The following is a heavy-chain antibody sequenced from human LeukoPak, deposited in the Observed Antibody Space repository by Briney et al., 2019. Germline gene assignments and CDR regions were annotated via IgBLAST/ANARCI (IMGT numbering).Heavy chain of an antibody. V-gene: IGHV4-34*01. D-gene: IGHD3-22*01. CDR1: GGSLSGYY. Sequence: SETLSLTCAVYGGSLSGYYWSWIRQPPGKGLEWIGEINHSGSTNYNPSLKSRVTISVDTSKNQFSLKLSSVTAADTAVYYCARESVYYDSSGYYYATGGGVDYWGQGTLVTVSS. J-gene: IGHJ4*02. CDR2: INHSGST. CDR3: ARESVYYDSSGYYYATGGGVDY.